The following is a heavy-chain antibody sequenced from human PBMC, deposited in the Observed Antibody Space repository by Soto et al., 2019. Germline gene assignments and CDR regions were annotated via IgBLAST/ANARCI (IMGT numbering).Heavy chain of an antibody. Sequence: KPGGSLRLSCAASGFTFSSYGMHWVRQAPGKGLEWVSSISSSGAYIYYADSVRGRFTISRDNTKNSLFLQMNSLRAEDSAVYYCANEPHYWGQGTLVTVSS. J-gene: IGHJ4*02. V-gene: IGHV3-21*01. CDR1: GFTFSSYG. CDR2: ISSSGAYI. CDR3: ANEPHY.